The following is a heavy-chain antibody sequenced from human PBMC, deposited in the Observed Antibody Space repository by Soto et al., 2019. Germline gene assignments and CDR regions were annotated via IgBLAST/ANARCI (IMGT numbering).Heavy chain of an antibody. CDR3: ARSRYYEYFPY. CDR2: IYHSGST. Sequence: QVQLQESGPGLVKPSETLSLTCTVSGGSVSSGNDYWSWIRQPPGKGLEWIGYIYHSGSTNYNPTLKNRLPITGDTSKNQVSLKLTSVTAADTAVYYCARSRYYEYFPYWGQGTLVTVSS. J-gene: IGHJ1*01. CDR1: GGSVSSGNDY. V-gene: IGHV4-61*01. D-gene: IGHD1-26*01.